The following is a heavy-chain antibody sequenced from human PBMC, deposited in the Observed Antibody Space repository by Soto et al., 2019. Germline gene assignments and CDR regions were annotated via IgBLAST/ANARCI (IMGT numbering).Heavy chain of an antibody. CDR2: ISSRSSTI. V-gene: IGHV3-48*02. CDR3: VRDRDLDRDMVHADL. D-gene: IGHD5-18*01. Sequence: PGGSLRLSCAASGFTFSSYSMNWVRQAPGKGLEWVSYISSRSSTIYYADSVRGRFTISADNAENSVFLQMNSLRDEDTAVYFCVRDRDLDRDMVHADLWGQGTLVTVSS. J-gene: IGHJ4*01. CDR1: GFTFSSYS.